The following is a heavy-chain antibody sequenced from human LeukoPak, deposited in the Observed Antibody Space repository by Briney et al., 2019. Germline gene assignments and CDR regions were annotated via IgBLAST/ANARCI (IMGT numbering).Heavy chain of an antibody. J-gene: IGHJ5*02. D-gene: IGHD3-10*01. V-gene: IGHV3-21*01. Sequence: GGSLRLSCAASGFTFSSYSMNWVRQAPGKGLEWVSSISSSSSYIYYADSVKGRFTISRGNAKNSLYLQMNSLRAEDTAVYYCARDLEYYGSGTTSSWGQGTLVTVS. CDR3: ARDLEYYGSGTTSS. CDR2: ISSSSSYI. CDR1: GFTFSSYS.